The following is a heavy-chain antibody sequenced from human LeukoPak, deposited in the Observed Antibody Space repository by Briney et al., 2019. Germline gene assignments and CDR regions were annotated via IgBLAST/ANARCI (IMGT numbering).Heavy chain of an antibody. Sequence: PGGSLRLSCGASGFTFSSYWMSWVRQAPGKGLEWVANIKQDGNEKYYVDSVKARFTISRDNAKNSLYLQMNSLRVDDTAIYYCSRGEGGDYWGQGTLVTVSS. V-gene: IGHV3-7*01. D-gene: IGHD3-16*01. CDR2: IKQDGNEK. CDR1: GFTFSSYW. CDR3: SRGEGGDY. J-gene: IGHJ4*02.